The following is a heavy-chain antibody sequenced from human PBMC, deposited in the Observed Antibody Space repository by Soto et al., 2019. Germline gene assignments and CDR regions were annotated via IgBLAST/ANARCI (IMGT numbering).Heavy chain of an antibody. J-gene: IGHJ5*02. Sequence: PSETLSLTCTVSGGSISSGGYYWSWIRQHPGKGLEWIGYIYYSGSTYYNPSLKSRVTISVDTSKNQFSLKLSSVTAADTAVYYCARDGSGSSYNWFDPWGQGTLGTVS. CDR2: IYYSGST. CDR3: ARDGSGSSYNWFDP. D-gene: IGHD3-10*01. V-gene: IGHV4-31*03. CDR1: GGSISSGGYY.